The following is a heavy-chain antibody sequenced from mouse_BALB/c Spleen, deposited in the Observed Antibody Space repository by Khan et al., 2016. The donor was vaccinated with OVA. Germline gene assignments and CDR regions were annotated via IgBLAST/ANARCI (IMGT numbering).Heavy chain of an antibody. D-gene: IGHD3-3*01. Sequence: QVQLKQSGAELVRPGASVKLSCKTSGYIFTSYWIHWVKQRSGQGLEWIARIYPGTDNSYYNEKFKDKATLTADKSSSTAYMQLSSLTSEDSDVYFGARDEAVYHFDHWGQGTTLTVSS. V-gene: IGHV1-76*01. CDR2: IYPGTDNS. CDR1: GYIFTSYW. CDR3: ARDEAVYHFDH. J-gene: IGHJ2*01.